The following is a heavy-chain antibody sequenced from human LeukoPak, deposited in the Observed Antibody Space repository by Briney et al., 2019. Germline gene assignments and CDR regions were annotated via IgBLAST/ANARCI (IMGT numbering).Heavy chain of an antibody. CDR2: INSNTGVT. D-gene: IGHD4-17*01. CDR1: GYTFTGFY. CDR3: ARDPSGDYHLYYGMDV. J-gene: IGHJ6*02. V-gene: IGHV1-2*02. Sequence: AASVKVSCKASGYTFTGFYIYWVRQAPGLGLEWMGWINSNTGVTNYAQNFQGRVTMTRDTSITTVYMELSGLRSDDTAMYYCARDPSGDYHLYYGMDVWGQGTTVTVSS.